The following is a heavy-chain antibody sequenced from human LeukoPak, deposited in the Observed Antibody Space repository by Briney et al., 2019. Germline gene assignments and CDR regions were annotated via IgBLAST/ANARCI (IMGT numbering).Heavy chain of an antibody. D-gene: IGHD2-15*01. CDR1: GYTFTNYD. CDR3: ARDQDIVVVVAALRQREMGGFDP. CDR2: MNPKSGDT. V-gene: IGHV1-8*01. Sequence: ASVKVSCKASGYTFTNYDINRVRQATGQGPEWMGWMNPKSGDTGYAQKFQGRVTMTRNTSISTAYMGLSSLRSDDTAVYYCARDQDIVVVVAALRQREMGGFDPWGQGTLVTVSS. J-gene: IGHJ5*02.